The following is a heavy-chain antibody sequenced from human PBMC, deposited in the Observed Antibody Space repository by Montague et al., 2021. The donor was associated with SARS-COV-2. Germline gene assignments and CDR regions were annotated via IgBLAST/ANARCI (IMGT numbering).Heavy chain of an antibody. Sequence: TLSLTCNVSGDSFNSGAYFWSWIRQHPEKGLDWIAYIYYSGNTYYNPSLKSRVALSVDTSKKQFSLNLTSVTAADTATYYCARGVIAAPGYFDYWGQGTLVTVSS. D-gene: IGHD2-15*01. V-gene: IGHV4-31*03. CDR3: ARGVIAAPGYFDY. J-gene: IGHJ4*02. CDR1: GDSFNSGAYF. CDR2: IYYSGNT.